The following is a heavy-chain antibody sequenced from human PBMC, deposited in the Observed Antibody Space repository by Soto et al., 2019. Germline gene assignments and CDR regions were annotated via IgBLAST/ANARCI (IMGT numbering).Heavy chain of an antibody. CDR3: ARDRPRSTSGYVFDY. Sequence: EVQLLESGGKLVQPGGSLTLSCAASGFTFSTYAMAWVRQAPGKGLEWVSGVSASGLNPDYADPVKGRFYISRDNSKNRVSLHMNSLRAEDTALDYCARDRPRSTSGYVFDYWGQGTPVTVSS. V-gene: IGHV3-23*01. CDR1: GFTFSTYA. CDR2: VSASGLNP. D-gene: IGHD5-18*01. J-gene: IGHJ4*02.